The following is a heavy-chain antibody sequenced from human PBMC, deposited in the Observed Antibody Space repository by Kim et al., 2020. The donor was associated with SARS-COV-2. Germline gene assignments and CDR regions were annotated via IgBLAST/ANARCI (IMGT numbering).Heavy chain of an antibody. CDR2: FDPEDGET. V-gene: IGHV1-24*01. CDR1: GYTLTELS. D-gene: IGHD3-3*01. CDR3: ATTKYYDFWSGYYRTSWFDP. Sequence: ASVKVSCKVSGYTLTELSMHWVRQAPGKGLEWMGGFDPEDGETIYAQKFQGRVTMTEDTSTDTAYMELSSLRSEDTAVYYCATTKYYDFWSGYYRTSWFDPWGQGTLVTVSS. J-gene: IGHJ5*02.